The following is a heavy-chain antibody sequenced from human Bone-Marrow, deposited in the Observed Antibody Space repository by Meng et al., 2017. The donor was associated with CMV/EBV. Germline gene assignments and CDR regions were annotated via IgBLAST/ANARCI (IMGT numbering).Heavy chain of an antibody. D-gene: IGHD2-15*01. CDR3: ARDASFTRPGWFDP. CDR1: GGTFSSYA. J-gene: IGHJ5*02. CDR2: IIPIFGTA. Sequence: SVKVSCKASGGTFSSYAISWVRQAPGQGLEWMGGIIPIFGTANYAQKFQGRVTITTDESTSTAYMELSSLRSEDTAVYYYARDASFTRPGWFDPWGQGTLVTVSS. V-gene: IGHV1-69*05.